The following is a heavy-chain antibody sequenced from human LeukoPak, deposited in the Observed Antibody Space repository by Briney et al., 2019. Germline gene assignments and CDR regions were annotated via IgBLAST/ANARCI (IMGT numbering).Heavy chain of an antibody. D-gene: IGHD6-13*01. Sequence: SETLSLACTVSGGSISSYYWSWIRQPPGKGLEWIGYIYYSGSTNHNPSLKSRVTISVDTSKNQFSLKLSSVTAADTAVYYCARHNRIAAAGDDAFDIWGQGTMVTVSS. CDR2: IYYSGST. CDR1: GGSISSYY. CDR3: ARHNRIAAAGDDAFDI. J-gene: IGHJ3*02. V-gene: IGHV4-59*08.